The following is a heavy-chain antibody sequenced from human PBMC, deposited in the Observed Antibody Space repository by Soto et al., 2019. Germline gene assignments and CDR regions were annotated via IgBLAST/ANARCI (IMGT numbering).Heavy chain of an antibody. D-gene: IGHD5-12*01. V-gene: IGHV3-33*01. J-gene: IGHJ6*02. CDR3: ARGGGYNYYYYGMDV. CDR2: IWYDGSNK. CDR1: GFTFSSYG. Sequence: GGSLRLSCAASGFTFSSYGMHWVRQAPGKGLEWVAVIWYDGSNKYYADSVKGRFTISRDNSKNTLYLQMNSLRAEDTAVYYCARGGGYNYYYYGMDVWGQGTTVTVSS.